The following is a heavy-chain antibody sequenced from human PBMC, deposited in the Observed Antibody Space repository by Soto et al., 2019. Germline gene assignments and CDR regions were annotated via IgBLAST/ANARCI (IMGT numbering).Heavy chain of an antibody. Sequence: ASVKVSCKASGYTFTSYGISWVRQAPGQGLEWMGWISAYNGNTNYAQKLQGRVTMTTDTSTSTAYMELRSLRSDDTAVYYCALRYYYDSSGYYFGGSIFPHSDDWGQGILVTVAS. D-gene: IGHD3-22*01. CDR3: ALRYYYDSSGYYFGGSIFPHSDD. J-gene: IGHJ4*02. CDR1: GYTFTSYG. V-gene: IGHV1-18*01. CDR2: ISAYNGNT.